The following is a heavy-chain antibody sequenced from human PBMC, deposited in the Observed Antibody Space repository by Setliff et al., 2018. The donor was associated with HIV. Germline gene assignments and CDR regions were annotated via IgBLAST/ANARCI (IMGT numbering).Heavy chain of an antibody. CDR1: GGSISSHY. CDR2: IYYSGST. CDR3: ARLIREGVTLGGFIVSYYYYYMDV. J-gene: IGHJ6*03. V-gene: IGHV4-59*08. D-gene: IGHD3-16*02. Sequence: SETLSLTCTVSGGSISSHYWSWIRQPPGKGLEWIGYIYYSGSTNYTPSPKSRVTITVETSKNQVSLKLTSVTAADAAVYYCARLIREGVTLGGFIVSYYYYYMDVWGTGTAVTVSS.